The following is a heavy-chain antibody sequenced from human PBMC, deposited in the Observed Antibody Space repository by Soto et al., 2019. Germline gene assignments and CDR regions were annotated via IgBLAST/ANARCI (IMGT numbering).Heavy chain of an antibody. CDR2: ISYDGSNK. D-gene: IGHD6-25*01. V-gene: IGHV3-30*18. CDR3: AKDRSGPFDY. Sequence: GGSLRLSCAASGVTFSSYGMHWVRQAPGKGLEWVAVISYDGSNKYYADSVKGRFTISRDNSKNTLYLQMNSLRAEDTAVYYCAKDRSGPFDYWGQGTLVTVSS. J-gene: IGHJ4*02. CDR1: GVTFSSYG.